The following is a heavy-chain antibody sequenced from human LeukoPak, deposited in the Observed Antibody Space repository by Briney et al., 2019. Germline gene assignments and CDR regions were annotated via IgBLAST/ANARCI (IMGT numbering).Heavy chain of an antibody. CDR3: ARKISGLFDY. J-gene: IGHJ4*02. Sequence: SETLSLTCAAYGGSFSGYYWSWIRQPPGKGLEWIGEINHSGSTNYNPSLKSRVTISVDTSKNQFSLKLSSVTAADTAVYYCARKISGLFDYWGQGTLVTVSS. CDR1: GGSFSGYY. CDR2: INHSGST. V-gene: IGHV4-34*01. D-gene: IGHD3-3*02.